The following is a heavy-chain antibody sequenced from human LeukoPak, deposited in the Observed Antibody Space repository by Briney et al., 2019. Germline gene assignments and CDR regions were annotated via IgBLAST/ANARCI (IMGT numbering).Heavy chain of an antibody. CDR1: GGSFSGYY. J-gene: IGHJ4*02. V-gene: IGHV4-34*01. Sequence: SETLSLTCAVYGGSFSGYYWSWIRQPPGKGLEWIGEINHSGSTNYNPSLKSRVTISVDTSKNQFSLKLSSVTAADTAVYYCARVGSSSRIDYWGQGTLVTVSS. CDR2: INHSGST. CDR3: ARVGSSSRIDY. D-gene: IGHD6-13*01.